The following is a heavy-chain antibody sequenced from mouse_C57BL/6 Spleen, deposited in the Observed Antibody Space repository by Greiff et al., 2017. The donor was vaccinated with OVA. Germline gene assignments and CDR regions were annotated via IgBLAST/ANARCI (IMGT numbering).Heavy chain of an antibody. V-gene: IGHV1-80*01. J-gene: IGHJ4*01. D-gene: IGHD6-2*01. CDR3: ASVSAMDY. Sequence: QVQLKESGAELVKPGASVKISCKASGYAFTSYWMNWVKQRPGKGLEWIGQIYPGDGDTNYNGKFKGKATLTADKSSSTAYMQLSSLASEDSAVYFCASVSAMDYWGQGTSVTVSS. CDR1: GYAFTSYW. CDR2: IYPGDGDT.